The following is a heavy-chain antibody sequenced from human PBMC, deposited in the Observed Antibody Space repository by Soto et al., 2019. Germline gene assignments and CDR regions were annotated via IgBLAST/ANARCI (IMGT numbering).Heavy chain of an antibody. CDR1: GYSFTSYW. J-gene: IGHJ6*02. D-gene: IGHD3-10*01. CDR2: IYPGDSDT. Sequence: GESLKISCKGSGYSFTSYWIGWVRQMPGKGLEWMGIIYPGDSDTRYSPSFQGQVTISADKSISTAYLQWSSLKASDTAMYYCARMSVGSYYYYGMDVWGQGTRVTVSS. CDR3: ARMSVGSYYYYGMDV. V-gene: IGHV5-51*01.